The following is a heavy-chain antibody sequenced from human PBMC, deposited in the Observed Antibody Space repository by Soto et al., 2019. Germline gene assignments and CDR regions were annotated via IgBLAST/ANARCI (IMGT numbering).Heavy chain of an antibody. CDR1: GYTFTSYA. J-gene: IGHJ4*02. D-gene: IGHD6-6*01. V-gene: IGHV1-3*01. CDR2: INAGNDNR. Sequence: ASVKVSCKASGYTFTSYAIHWVRQAPGQRLEWMGWINAGNDNRRYSQKFQDRVTITRDTSVSTAYMELSSLKSEDTAVYYCATGSSREFWGQGTLVTVS. CDR3: ATGSSREF.